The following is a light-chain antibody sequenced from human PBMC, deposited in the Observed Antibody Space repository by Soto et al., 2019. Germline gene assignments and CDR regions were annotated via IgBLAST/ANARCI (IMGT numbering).Light chain of an antibody. Sequence: SYELTQRPSVSVSPGQTASITCSGDKLGDKYACWYQQKPGQSPVLVIYQDSKRPSGIPERFSGSNSGNTATLTISGTQAMDEADYYCQAWDSSTAVFGIGTKVTVL. CDR3: QAWDSSTAV. V-gene: IGLV3-1*01. J-gene: IGLJ1*01. CDR1: KLGDKY. CDR2: QDS.